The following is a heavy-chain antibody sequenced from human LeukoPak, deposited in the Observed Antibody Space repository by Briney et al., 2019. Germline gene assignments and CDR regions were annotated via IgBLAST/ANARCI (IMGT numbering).Heavy chain of an antibody. J-gene: IGHJ3*02. CDR2: ISGSGSST. D-gene: IGHD3-22*01. Sequence: GGSLRLSCAASGFTFSSYSMNWVRQAPGKGLEWVSGISGSGSSTYYADSVKGRFTISRDNSKNTLYLQMNSLRAEDTAVYYCTKDTMIVVVKRGAFDIWGQGTMVTVSS. CDR1: GFTFSSYS. V-gene: IGHV3-23*01. CDR3: TKDTMIVVVKRGAFDI.